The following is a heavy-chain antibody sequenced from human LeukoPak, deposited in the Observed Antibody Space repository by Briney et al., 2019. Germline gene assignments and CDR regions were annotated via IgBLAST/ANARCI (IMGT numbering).Heavy chain of an antibody. D-gene: IGHD6-13*01. Sequence: GGSLRLSCAASGFTFNSYEMNWVRQAPGKGLEWVSYISSSGSTIYYADSVKGRFTISRDNAKNSLYLQMNSLRAEDTAVYYCARDARDIAAAGPSYYYYYYMDVWGKGTTVTVSS. V-gene: IGHV3-48*03. CDR1: GFTFNSYE. J-gene: IGHJ6*03. CDR2: ISSSGSTI. CDR3: ARDARDIAAAGPSYYYYYYMDV.